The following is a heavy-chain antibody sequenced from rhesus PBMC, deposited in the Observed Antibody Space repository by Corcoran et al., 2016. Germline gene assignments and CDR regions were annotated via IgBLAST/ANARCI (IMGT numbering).Heavy chain of an antibody. Sequence: EVQWVESGGGLVQPGGSLRLSCAASGSPFCNAWRSWACQAPGKGRDWVGRIKNKADGGTAAYAESVKGRFTISRDDSKNTLYLQMNSLKTEDTAVYYCMRVLDSWGQGVVVTVSS. CDR2: IKNKADGGTA. CDR1: GSPFCNAW. CDR3: MRVLDS. J-gene: IGHJ6*01. V-gene: IGHV3-16*02.